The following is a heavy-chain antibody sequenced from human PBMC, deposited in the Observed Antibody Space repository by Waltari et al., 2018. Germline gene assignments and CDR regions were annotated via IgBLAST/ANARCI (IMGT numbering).Heavy chain of an antibody. D-gene: IGHD6-19*01. CDR1: GGTFSSYA. CDR3: ASLMGGAVAGTRPRAFDI. CDR2: IIPIFGTA. Sequence: QVQLVQSGAEVKKPGSSVKVSCKASGGTFSSYAISWVRQAPGHGLEWMGGIIPIFGTANYAQKFQGRVTITADKSTSTAYMELSSLRSEDTAVYYCASLMGGAVAGTRPRAFDIWGQGTMVTVSS. J-gene: IGHJ3*02. V-gene: IGHV1-69*14.